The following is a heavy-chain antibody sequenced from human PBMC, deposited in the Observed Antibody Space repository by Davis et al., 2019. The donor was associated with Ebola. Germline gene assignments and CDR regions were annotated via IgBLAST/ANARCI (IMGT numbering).Heavy chain of an antibody. D-gene: IGHD3-3*01. V-gene: IGHV3-48*04. CDR1: GFTFSSYS. Sequence: PGGSLRLSCAASGFTFSSYSMNWVRQAPGKGLEWVSYISSSSSTIYYADSVKGRFTISRDNAKNSLYLQMNSLRAEDTAVYYCARASITIFGVVGCFDLWGRGTLVTVSS. CDR3: ARASITIFGVVGCFDL. J-gene: IGHJ2*01. CDR2: ISSSSSTI.